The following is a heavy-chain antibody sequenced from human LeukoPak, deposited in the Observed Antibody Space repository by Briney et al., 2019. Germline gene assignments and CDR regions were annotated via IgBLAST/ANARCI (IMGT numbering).Heavy chain of an antibody. CDR3: ASLWSFRGCSGGSCYSADY. V-gene: IGHV3-30*02. CDR2: IRYDGSYT. Sequence: GGSLRLSCEASGFTFSSYDMHWVRQAPGKGLEWVAFIRYDGSYTYYADSVKGRFTISRDNAKNSLYLQMNSLRAEDTAVYYCASLWSFRGCSGGSCYSADYWGQGTLVTVSS. CDR1: GFTFSSYD. J-gene: IGHJ4*02. D-gene: IGHD2-15*01.